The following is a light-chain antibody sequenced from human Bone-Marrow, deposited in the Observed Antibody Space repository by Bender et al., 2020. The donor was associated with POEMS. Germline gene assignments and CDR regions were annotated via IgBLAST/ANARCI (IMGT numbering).Light chain of an antibody. CDR2: TND. V-gene: IGLV1-47*01. CDR1: RSNIGSNY. J-gene: IGLJ2*01. CDR3: AAWDGSQSGPV. Sequence: QSVLTQPPSVSGTPGQSVTISCSGSRSNIGSNYVSWYQQFPGTAPKLLIDTNDHRPSGVPDRFSGSKSGTSASLAISGLRSGDEGDYYCAAWDGSQSGPVFGGGTKLTVL.